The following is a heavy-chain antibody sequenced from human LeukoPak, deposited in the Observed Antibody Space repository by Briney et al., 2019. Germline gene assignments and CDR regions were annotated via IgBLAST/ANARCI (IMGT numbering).Heavy chain of an antibody. Sequence: ASVKVSCKASGYTFTSYDINWVRQATGQGLEWMGWMNPNSGNTGYAQKFQGRVTMTRNTSISTAYMELSSLRSEDTAVYYCARGRGSSSWYPNYYYGMDVWGQGTTVTVSS. V-gene: IGHV1-8*01. CDR3: ARGRGSSSWYPNYYYGMDV. D-gene: IGHD6-13*01. CDR2: MNPNSGNT. J-gene: IGHJ6*02. CDR1: GYTFTSYD.